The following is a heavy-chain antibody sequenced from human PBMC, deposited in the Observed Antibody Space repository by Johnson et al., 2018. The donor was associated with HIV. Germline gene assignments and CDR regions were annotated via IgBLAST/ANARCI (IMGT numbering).Heavy chain of an antibody. Sequence: VQLVESGGGFVQPGGSLRLSCAASGFTFSSYWMSWVRQAPGKGLEWVANIKQDGSEKYYVDSVKGRFTISRDNAKNSLYLQMNSLRAEDTAVYYCARSATGTTADAFDIWGQGTMVTVSS. CDR2: IKQDGSEK. D-gene: IGHD1-7*01. CDR1: GFTFSSYW. CDR3: ARSATGTTADAFDI. V-gene: IGHV3-7*01. J-gene: IGHJ3*02.